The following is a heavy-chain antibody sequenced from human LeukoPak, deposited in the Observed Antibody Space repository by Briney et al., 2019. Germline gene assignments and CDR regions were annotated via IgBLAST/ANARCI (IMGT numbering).Heavy chain of an antibody. V-gene: IGHV1-58*01. J-gene: IGHJ4*02. CDR1: GFTFSTSA. CDR3: AKGVYSYGYRLDYFDY. D-gene: IGHD5-18*01. CDR2: IGVGSGKT. Sequence: SVKVSCKASGFTFSTSAVQWVRQARGQRFEWIGWIGVGSGKTNYAERFQERVTITRDMSTSTAYMELSSLRSEDTAVYYCAKGVYSYGYRLDYFDYWGQGTLVTVSS.